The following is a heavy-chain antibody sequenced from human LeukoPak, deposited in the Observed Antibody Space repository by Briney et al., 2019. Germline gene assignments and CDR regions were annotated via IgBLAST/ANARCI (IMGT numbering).Heavy chain of an antibody. J-gene: IGHJ6*02. CDR3: ARGGGLDV. CDR2: IKGDGSER. Sequence: GGSLRLSCEGSAFIFSGHWMNWVRQTPGKGLEWVASIKGDGSERQYVDSVKGRFTISRDNAKNSLYLQMSNLRAEDTAVYFCARGGGLDVWGQGATVTVSS. CDR1: AFIFSGHW. D-gene: IGHD3-16*01. V-gene: IGHV3-7*03.